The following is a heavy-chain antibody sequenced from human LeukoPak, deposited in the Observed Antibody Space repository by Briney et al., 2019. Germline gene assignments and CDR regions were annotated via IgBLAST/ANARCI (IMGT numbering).Heavy chain of an antibody. Sequence: EASVKVSCKASGGTFSNYAFSWVRQGPGQGLEWMGGIIPIFGTANYAQKFQGRVTITADESTSTAYMELSSLRSEDTAVYYCARDPPSSSLDGEYFQHWGQGTLVTVSS. CDR3: ARDPPSSSLDGEYFQH. V-gene: IGHV1-69*13. CDR1: GGTFSNYA. CDR2: IIPIFGTA. J-gene: IGHJ1*01. D-gene: IGHD6-6*01.